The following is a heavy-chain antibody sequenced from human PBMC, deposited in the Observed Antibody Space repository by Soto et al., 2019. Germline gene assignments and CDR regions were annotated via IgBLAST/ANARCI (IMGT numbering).Heavy chain of an antibody. CDR2: INAANGDT. J-gene: IGHJ5*02. D-gene: IGHD6-13*01. V-gene: IGHV1-3*01. CDR3: VRRHVSATGIDWFDP. CDR1: GYTFTSYG. Sequence: ASVKVSCKASGYTFTSYGIHWVRQAPGQRLEWMGWINAANGDTKYSPKFQGRVTITRETSASTAYMELSSLRSEDTAVYYCVRRHVSATGIDWFDPWGQGTLVTVSS.